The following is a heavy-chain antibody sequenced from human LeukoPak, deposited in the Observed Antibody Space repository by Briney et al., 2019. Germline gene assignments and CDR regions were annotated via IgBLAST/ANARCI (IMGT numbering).Heavy chain of an antibody. D-gene: IGHD2-21*02. Sequence: SETLSLTCTVSGGSINSDYWSWIRQPPGKGLEWIGYIYYTGSTNYNPSLKSRVTISVDTSKNRFSLKLSSVTAADTAVYYCARGGVTFDYWGQGTLVTVSS. CDR1: GGSINSDY. J-gene: IGHJ4*02. V-gene: IGHV4-59*01. CDR3: ARGGVTFDY. CDR2: IYYTGST.